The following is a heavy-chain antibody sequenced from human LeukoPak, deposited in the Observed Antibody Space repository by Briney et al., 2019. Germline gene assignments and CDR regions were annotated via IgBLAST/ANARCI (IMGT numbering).Heavy chain of an antibody. J-gene: IGHJ6*03. CDR1: GFTFGDYT. V-gene: IGHV3-49*04. Sequence: PGGSLRLSCTASGFTFGDYTMNWVRQAPGKGLEWLGFIRSKRYGGTTEYAASVKGRFIISRDDSKSIAYLQMNSLKSEDTAVYYCTRDQPLWYYYYMDVWGKGTTVTISS. CDR2: IRSKRYGGTT. CDR3: TRDQPLWYYYYMDV.